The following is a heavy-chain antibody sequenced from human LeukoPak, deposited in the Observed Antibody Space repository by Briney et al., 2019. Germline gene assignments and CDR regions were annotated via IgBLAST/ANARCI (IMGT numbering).Heavy chain of an antibody. D-gene: IGHD2-2*01. J-gene: IGHJ3*01. CDR3: ATGNWLYCGTFSCHPRWKWVGAFDV. CDR1: GYTLTELS. V-gene: IGHV1-24*01. Sequence: ASVKVSCKVSGYTLTELSMHWVRQAPGKGLEWMGGLEPEEGETIYAQKLQGRVTMTKDTSTDTAYMELSSLRSEDTAVYYCATGNWLYCGTFSCHPRWKWVGAFDVWGQGTMVTVSS. CDR2: LEPEEGET.